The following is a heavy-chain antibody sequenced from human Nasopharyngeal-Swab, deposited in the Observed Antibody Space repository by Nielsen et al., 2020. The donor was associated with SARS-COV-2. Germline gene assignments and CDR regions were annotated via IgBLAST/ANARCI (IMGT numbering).Heavy chain of an antibody. CDR2: IYYSGST. CDR1: GGSISSYY. V-gene: IGHV4-59*01. D-gene: IGHD3-22*01. CDR3: ARDRRGGYYDSSWAFDI. J-gene: IGHJ3*02. Sequence: SETLSLTCTVSGGSISSYYWSWIQQPPGKGLEWIGYIYYSGSTNYNPSLKSRVTISVDTSKNQFSLKLSSVTAADTAVYYCARDRRGGYYDSSWAFDIWGQGTMVTVSS.